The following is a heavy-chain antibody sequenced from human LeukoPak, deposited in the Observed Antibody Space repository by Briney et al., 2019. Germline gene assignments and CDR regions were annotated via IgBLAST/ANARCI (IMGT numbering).Heavy chain of an antibody. Sequence: SSETLSLTCTVSGGSIDSSSYYWGWIRQPPGKGLEWIGSIYYSGSTYYNPSHKSRVTISVDTSKNQFSLKLSSVTAADTAVYYCSSSDYVYYFDYWGQGTLVTVSS. CDR1: GGSIDSSSYY. CDR3: SSSDYVYYFDY. D-gene: IGHD4/OR15-4a*01. J-gene: IGHJ4*02. CDR2: IYYSGST. V-gene: IGHV4-39*01.